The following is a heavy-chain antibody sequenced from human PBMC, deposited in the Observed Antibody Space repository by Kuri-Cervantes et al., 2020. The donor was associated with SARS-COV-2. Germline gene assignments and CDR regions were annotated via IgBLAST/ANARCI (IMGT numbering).Heavy chain of an antibody. Sequence: SVKVSCKASGGTFSSYAISWVRQAPGQGLEWMGGIIPIFGTANYAQKFQGRVTITADESTSTAYMELSSLRSEDTAVYYCARSLVVAATADYWGQGTLVTVSS. CDR3: ARSLVVAATADY. D-gene: IGHD2-15*01. V-gene: IGHV1-69*13. CDR2: IIPIFGTA. J-gene: IGHJ4*02. CDR1: GGTFSSYA.